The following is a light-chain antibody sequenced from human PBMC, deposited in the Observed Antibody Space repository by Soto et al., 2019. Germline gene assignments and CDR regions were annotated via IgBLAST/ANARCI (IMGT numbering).Light chain of an antibody. CDR2: EAS. J-gene: IGKJ5*01. V-gene: IGKV3-15*01. CDR1: QSVARK. Sequence: EIVMTQSPATLSVSPGERATLSCRASQSVARKLAWYQQKPGQAPRLLIHEASIRATGIPARFSGSGSGTDFTFTISSLQPEDIATYYCQQYDNLPPITFGQGTRLEIK. CDR3: QQYDNLPPIT.